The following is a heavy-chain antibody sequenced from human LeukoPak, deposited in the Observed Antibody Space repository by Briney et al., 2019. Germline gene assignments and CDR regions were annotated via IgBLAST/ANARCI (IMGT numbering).Heavy chain of an antibody. D-gene: IGHD3-10*01. CDR1: GYTFVSYG. V-gene: IGHV1-3*01. CDR2: INAGNDNT. CDR3: ARANYGSGTRWLDP. J-gene: IGHJ5*02. Sequence: ASVKVSREASGYTFVSYGIHWVRQAPGQGLEWMGWINAGNDNTKYSQKFQDRVTITRDTSASVVYMELSSLRSEDTAVYYCARANYGSGTRWLDPWGQGTLVIVSS.